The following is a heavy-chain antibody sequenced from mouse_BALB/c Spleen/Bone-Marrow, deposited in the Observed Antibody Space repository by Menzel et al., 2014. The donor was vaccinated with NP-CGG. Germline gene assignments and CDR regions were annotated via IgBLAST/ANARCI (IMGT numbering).Heavy chain of an antibody. V-gene: IGHV1-84*02. J-gene: IGHJ4*01. CDR2: IYPGSGTT. D-gene: IGHD1-2*01. CDR3: ARDHGYVDVMDC. Sequence: QVQVKDSGPELGKPGASVKISCKASGYTFTDYYINWVKQKPGQGLEWIGWIYPGSGTTKYNEKFKGKATLTVDTSSSTAYMQLSSLTSEDTAVYFCARDHGYVDVMDCWGQGTSVTVSS. CDR1: GYTFTDYY.